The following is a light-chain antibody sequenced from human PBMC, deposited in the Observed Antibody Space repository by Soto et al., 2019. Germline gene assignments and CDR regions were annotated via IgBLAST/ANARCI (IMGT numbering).Light chain of an antibody. CDR1: SGHSNYA. V-gene: IGLV4-69*01. CDR2: LNSDGSH. J-gene: IGLJ2*01. CDR3: QTWDTGIQV. Sequence: QLVLTQSPSVSASLGASVKLTCTLSSGHSNYAIAWHQQQPEKGPRYLMKLNSDGSHSKGDGIPDRFSGSSSGAERYLTISSLQSEDEADYYCQTWDTGIQVFGGGTKLTVL.